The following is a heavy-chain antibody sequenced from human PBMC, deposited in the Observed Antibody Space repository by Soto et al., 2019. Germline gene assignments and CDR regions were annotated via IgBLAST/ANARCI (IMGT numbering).Heavy chain of an antibody. V-gene: IGHV3-7*01. Sequence: PGGSLRLSCEASGLVFSSFWMSWVRQAPGKGLEWVAYIKQDGSEKYYVDSVKGRFTISRDNPKSPLYLQMNNLRAEDTAVYYCARGHKGLEVWGQGTTVTVSS. CDR2: IKQDGSEK. CDR3: ARGHKGLEV. CDR1: GLVFSSFW. J-gene: IGHJ6*02.